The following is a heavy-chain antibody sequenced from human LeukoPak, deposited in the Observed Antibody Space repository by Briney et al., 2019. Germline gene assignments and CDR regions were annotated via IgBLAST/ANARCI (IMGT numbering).Heavy chain of an antibody. Sequence: ASVKVSCKASGYTFTSYGISWVRQAPGQGLEWMGWISAYNGNTNYAQKLQGRVTMTTDTSTSTAYMELRSLRSDDTAVYYCAREMRGEAYCGGDCYPLDYWGQGTLVTVSS. CDR3: AREMRGEAYCGGDCYPLDY. CDR2: ISAYNGNT. V-gene: IGHV1-18*01. J-gene: IGHJ4*02. D-gene: IGHD2-21*02. CDR1: GYTFTSYG.